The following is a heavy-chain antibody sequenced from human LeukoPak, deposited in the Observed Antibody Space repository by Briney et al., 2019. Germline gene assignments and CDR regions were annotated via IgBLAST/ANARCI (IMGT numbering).Heavy chain of an antibody. CDR1: GFSVSSHY. V-gene: IGHV4-59*08. CDR2: IYYSGST. D-gene: IGHD6-19*01. CDR3: ARSLSGWYDY. J-gene: IGHJ4*02. Sequence: GSLRLSCAASGFSVSSHYMSWVRQAPGKGLEWIGYIYYSGSTNYNPSLKSRVTISVDTSKNQFSLKLSSVTAADTAVYYCARSLSGWYDYWGQGTLVTVSS.